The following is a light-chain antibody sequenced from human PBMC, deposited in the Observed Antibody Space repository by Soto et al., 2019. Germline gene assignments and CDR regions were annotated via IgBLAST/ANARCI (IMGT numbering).Light chain of an antibody. V-gene: IGLV1-44*01. CDR3: AVWDDSLNGLWV. CDR1: SSNIGRDT. CDR2: SNN. Sequence: QSVLTQPTSASGTPGQRVIISCSGSSSNIGRDTVNWYRQFPGTAPKLLIYSNNQRPSGVPDRFSGSKSGTSASLAISGLQSEDEADYYCAVWDDSLNGLWVFGGGTKVTVL. J-gene: IGLJ3*02.